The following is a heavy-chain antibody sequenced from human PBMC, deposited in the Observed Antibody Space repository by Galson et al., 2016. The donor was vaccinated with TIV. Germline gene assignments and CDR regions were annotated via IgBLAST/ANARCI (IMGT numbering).Heavy chain of an antibody. Sequence: CAISGDSVSRNGVAWNWIRQSPSRGLEWLGRTYYTSKWYNDYAVFVKSRITINPDTSRNQFSLQLNSVTPEDMAVYYCAIGRVSAFDRWGRGTLVTVSS. V-gene: IGHV6-1*01. D-gene: IGHD5/OR15-5a*01. J-gene: IGHJ2*01. CDR3: AIGRVSAFDR. CDR1: GDSVSRNGVA. CDR2: TYYTSKWYN.